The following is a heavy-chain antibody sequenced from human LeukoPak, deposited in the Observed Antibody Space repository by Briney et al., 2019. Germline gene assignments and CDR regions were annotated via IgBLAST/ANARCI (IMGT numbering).Heavy chain of an antibody. J-gene: IGHJ5*02. D-gene: IGHD3-3*01. CDR1: GFTFSSYS. CDR2: ISSSSSTI. Sequence: SGGSLRLSCAASGFTFSSYSMNWVRQAPGKGLEWVSYISSSSSTIYYADSVKGRFTISRDNAKNSLYLQMNSLRDEDTAVYYCARDATPAYYDFWSGYNWFDPWGQGTLVTVSS. CDR3: ARDATPAYYDFWSGYNWFDP. V-gene: IGHV3-48*02.